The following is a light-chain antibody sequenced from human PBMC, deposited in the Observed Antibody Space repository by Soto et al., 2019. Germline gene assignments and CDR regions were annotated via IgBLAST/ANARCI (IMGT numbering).Light chain of an antibody. V-gene: IGKV3-20*01. Sequence: ETVLTKSPCTLSLSPGERATLYYRACQSVSSSYLAWYQHKPGQAPRLLIYGASSRATGIPDRFSGSGSGTDFTLTISRLEPEDFAVYYCQQYGSSPWTFGQGTKVDIK. CDR2: GAS. CDR1: QSVSSSY. CDR3: QQYGSSPWT. J-gene: IGKJ1*01.